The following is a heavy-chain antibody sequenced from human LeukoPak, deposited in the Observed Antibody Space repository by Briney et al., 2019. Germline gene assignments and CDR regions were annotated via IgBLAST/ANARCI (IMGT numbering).Heavy chain of an antibody. J-gene: IGHJ5*02. D-gene: IGHD6-19*01. V-gene: IGHV4-59*01. CDR2: IYYSWST. CDR1: GGSISSYY. Sequence: PSETLSLTCTVSGGSISSYYWSWIRQPPGKGLEWMGYIYYSWSTSYNPSLKSRVTISVDTSKNQFSLKLSSVTPADTAVYYCARFKTTGYSSGWYSGWFDPWGQGTLVTVSS. CDR3: ARFKTTGYSSGWYSGWFDP.